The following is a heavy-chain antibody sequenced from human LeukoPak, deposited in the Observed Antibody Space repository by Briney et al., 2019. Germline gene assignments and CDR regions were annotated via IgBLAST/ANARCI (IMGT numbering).Heavy chain of an antibody. CDR2: IYYSGST. J-gene: IGHJ4*02. CDR3: ARHSSSGSPVDY. CDR1: GGSISSYY. D-gene: IGHD3-22*01. Sequence: PSETLSLTCTVSGGSISSYYWSWIRQPPGKGLEWIGYIYYSGSTNYNPSLKSRVTISVDTSKNQFSLKLSSVTAADTAVYYCARHSSSGSPVDYWGQGTLVTVSS. V-gene: IGHV4-59*08.